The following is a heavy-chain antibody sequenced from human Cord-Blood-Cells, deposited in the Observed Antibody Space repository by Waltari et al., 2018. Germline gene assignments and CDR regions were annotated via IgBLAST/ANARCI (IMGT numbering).Heavy chain of an antibody. J-gene: IGHJ4*02. Sequence: QVQLVQSGAEVKKPGSSVKVSCKASGGTFSSYAISWVRQAPGQGLEWMGRIIPILGIANYAQKFQGRVTMTADKSTSTAYMELSSLRSEDTAVYYCAREGQGRRSSSIDYWGQGTLVTVSS. CDR2: IIPILGIA. CDR3: AREGQGRRSSSIDY. V-gene: IGHV1-69*09. D-gene: IGHD6-6*01. CDR1: GGTFSSYA.